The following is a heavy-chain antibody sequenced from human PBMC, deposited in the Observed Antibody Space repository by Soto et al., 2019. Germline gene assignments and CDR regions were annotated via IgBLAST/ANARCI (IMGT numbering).Heavy chain of an antibody. Sequence: PGCSLRLSCAASGLTFSSYSMSWVRKAPGKGLAWVSGISVSGGSTYYADSVKGRFPISRDNSKNTLYLQMNSLRAEDTAVYYCASNTRYDPPDYWGQGTLVTVS. CDR3: ASNTRYDPPDY. CDR2: ISVSGGST. D-gene: IGHD3-16*01. V-gene: IGHV3-23*01. J-gene: IGHJ4*02. CDR1: GLTFSSYS.